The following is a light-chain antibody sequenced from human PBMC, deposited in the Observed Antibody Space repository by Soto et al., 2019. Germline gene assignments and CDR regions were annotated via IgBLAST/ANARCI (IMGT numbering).Light chain of an antibody. V-gene: IGKV3D-20*02. J-gene: IGKJ2*02. CDR1: QSVSSYY. CDR2: GAS. Sequence: EIVLTQSPGTLSLSPGERATLSCRASQSVSSYYLAWYQQKPGQAPRLLIYGASRRATDIPDRFSGSGSGTDFSLTITSLEPEDFAVYYCQQRGKWPSTFGPGTKVEMK. CDR3: QQRGKWPST.